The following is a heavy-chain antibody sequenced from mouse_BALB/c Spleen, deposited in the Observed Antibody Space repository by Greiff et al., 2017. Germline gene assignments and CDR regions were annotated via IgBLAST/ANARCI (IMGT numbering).Heavy chain of an antibody. J-gene: IGHJ4*01. CDR3: ARARGMDY. Sequence: QVQLQQSGSVLVRPGASVKLSCKASGYTFTSSWMHWAKQRPGQGLEWIGEIHPNSGNTNYNEKFKGKATLTVDTSSSTAYVDLSSLTSEDSAVYYCARARGMDYWGQGTSVTVSS. CDR2: IHPNSGNT. CDR1: GYTFTSSW. V-gene: IGHV1S130*01.